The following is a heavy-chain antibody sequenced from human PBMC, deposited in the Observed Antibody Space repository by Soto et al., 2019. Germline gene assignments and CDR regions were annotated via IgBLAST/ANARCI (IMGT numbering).Heavy chain of an antibody. J-gene: IGHJ4*02. V-gene: IGHV4-4*02. CDR1: GGSISSSNW. Sequence: SETLSLTCAVSGGSISSSNWWSWVRQPPGKGLEWIGEIYHSGSTNYNPSLKSRVTISVDKSKNQFSLKLSSVTAADTAVYYCARVPLLWFGETVEDYWGQGTLVTVSS. CDR3: ARVPLLWFGETVEDY. D-gene: IGHD3-10*01. CDR2: IYHSGST.